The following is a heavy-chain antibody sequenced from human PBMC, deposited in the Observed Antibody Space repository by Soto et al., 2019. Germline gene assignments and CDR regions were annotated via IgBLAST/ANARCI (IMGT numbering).Heavy chain of an antibody. D-gene: IGHD1-20*01. Sequence: QVHLQESGPGLVKPSGTLSLTCAVSGDSISSSHWWTWVRQSPVKGLEYIGEISHSGTANSTPSLKSGVTLSVDKSKIQFSLSLTSVTAAATAVYYCARVVLSITRGAFDAWGQGTPVTVS. CDR3: ARVVLSITRGAFDA. J-gene: IGHJ3*01. CDR1: GDSISSSHW. CDR2: ISHSGTA. V-gene: IGHV4-4*02.